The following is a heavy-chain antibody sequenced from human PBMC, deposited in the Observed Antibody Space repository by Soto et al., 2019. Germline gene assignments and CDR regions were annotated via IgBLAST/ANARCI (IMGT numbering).Heavy chain of an antibody. J-gene: IGHJ4*02. V-gene: IGHV3-30-3*01. CDR3: ARAVKSQWLMNLDY. D-gene: IGHD6-19*01. CDR1: GFTFSSYD. CDR2: ISYDGSNK. Sequence: QVQLVESGGGVVQPGRSLRLSCAASGFTFSSYDMDWVRQAPGKGLEWVEVISYDGSNKYYADSAKGRFTISRYNSKNTPYLQMNSLRSEHTAMYYCARAVKSQWLMNLDYWGQGTLVTVSS.